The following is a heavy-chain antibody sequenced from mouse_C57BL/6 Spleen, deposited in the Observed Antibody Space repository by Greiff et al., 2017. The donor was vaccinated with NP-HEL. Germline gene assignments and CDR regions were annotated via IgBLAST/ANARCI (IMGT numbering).Heavy chain of an antibody. CDR2: IWTGGGT. D-gene: IGHD1-1*01. CDR3: ARKGDYYGSSYGYYAMDY. J-gene: IGHJ4*01. V-gene: IGHV2-9-1*01. CDR1: GFSLTSYA. Sequence: VKLMESGPGLVAPSQSLSITCTVSGFSLTSYAISWVRQPPGKGLEWLGVIWTGGGTNYNSALKSRLSISKDNSKSQVFLKMNSLQTDDAARYYCARKGDYYGSSYGYYAMDYWGQGTSVTVSS.